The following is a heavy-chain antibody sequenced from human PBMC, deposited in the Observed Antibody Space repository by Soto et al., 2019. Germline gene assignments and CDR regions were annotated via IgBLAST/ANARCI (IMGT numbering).Heavy chain of an antibody. CDR2: INAGNGNT. CDR1: GYTFTSYA. D-gene: IGHD3-10*01. J-gene: IGHJ6*02. V-gene: IGHV1-3*01. CDR3: ARDKSYGSGSYYLPLYYYYGMDV. Sequence: ASVKVSCKASGYTFTSYAMHWVRQAPGQRLEWMGWINAGNGNTKYSQKFQGRVTITRDTSASTAYMELSSLRSEDTAVYYCARDKSYGSGSYYLPLYYYYGMDVWGQGTTVTVSS.